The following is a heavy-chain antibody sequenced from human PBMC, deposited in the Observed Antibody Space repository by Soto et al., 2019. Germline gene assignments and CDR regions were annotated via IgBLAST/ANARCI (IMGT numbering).Heavy chain of an antibody. Sequence: QVQLQESGPGLVKPSETLSLICTVSGGSINSYFWNWVRQSPGKGLEWIGYIYYNGSTKYNPSLKSRVTISVDTSKNQFCLKLTSVTAADTAVYYCARERVTIFGVVISAGMDVWGQGTTVTVSS. J-gene: IGHJ6*02. CDR2: IYYNGST. D-gene: IGHD3-3*01. CDR1: GGSINSYF. V-gene: IGHV4-59*01. CDR3: ARERVTIFGVVISAGMDV.